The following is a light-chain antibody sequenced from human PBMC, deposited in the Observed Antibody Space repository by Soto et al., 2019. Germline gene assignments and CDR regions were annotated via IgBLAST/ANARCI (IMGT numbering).Light chain of an antibody. CDR3: QQYGSSPRLT. J-gene: IGKJ4*01. Sequence: EIVLTQSPGTLSLSPGERATLSCRASQSVTSSYLAWYQQKPGQAPRLLIYAASSRATGIPDRFSGSGSATDFTRTISRLEPEDFSVYYWQQYGSSPRLTFGGGTKVEIK. V-gene: IGKV3-20*01. CDR1: QSVTSSY. CDR2: AAS.